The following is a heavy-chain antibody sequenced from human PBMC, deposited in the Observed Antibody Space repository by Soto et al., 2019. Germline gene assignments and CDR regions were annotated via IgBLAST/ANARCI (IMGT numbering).Heavy chain of an antibody. CDR1: GTIFSSYT. D-gene: IGHD3-16*01. CDR2: IIPILGET. V-gene: IGHV1-69*08. CDR3: ARGLGGRMDD. Sequence: QVQLXQSGAXXXXXGSSVRVSCKASGTIFSSYTISWVRQAPGQGLEWMGRIIPILGETNSAQKFQDRVTLTADKSTNTAYMELNSLRLEDTAVYYCARGLGGRMDDWGQGTTVTVSS. J-gene: IGHJ6*02.